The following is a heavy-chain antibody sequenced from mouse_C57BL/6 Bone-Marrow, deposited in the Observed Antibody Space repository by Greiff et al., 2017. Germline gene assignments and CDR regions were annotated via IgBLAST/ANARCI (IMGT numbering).Heavy chain of an antibody. V-gene: IGHV1-54*01. CDR2: INPGSGGT. CDR3: ATAGRNWAFDY. J-gene: IGHJ2*01. CDR1: GYAFTNYS. D-gene: IGHD4-1*02. Sequence: VQLQQSGAELVRPGTSVQVSCKASGYAFTNYSIEWVKQRPGQGLEWIGVINPGSGGTNYNEKFKGKATLTADKSSSNAYMQLSSLTSEDSAVYFCATAGRNWAFDYWGQGTTLTVSS.